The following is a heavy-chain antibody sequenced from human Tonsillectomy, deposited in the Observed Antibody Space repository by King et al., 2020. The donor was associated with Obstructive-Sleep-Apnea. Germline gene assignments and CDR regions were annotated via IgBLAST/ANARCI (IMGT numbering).Heavy chain of an antibody. CDR2: ISSSCSTI. V-gene: IGHV3-48*04. J-gene: IGHJ3*02. Sequence: VQLVESGGGLVQPGGSLRLSCAASGFTFSGYNMNWVRQAPGKGLEWVSYISSSCSTIYYADSVKGRFTISRDNAKNSLYLQMNSLGAEDTAVYYCARDLVPDAFDIWGQGTMVTVSS. D-gene: IGHD6-13*01. CDR3: ARDLVPDAFDI. CDR1: GFTFSGYN.